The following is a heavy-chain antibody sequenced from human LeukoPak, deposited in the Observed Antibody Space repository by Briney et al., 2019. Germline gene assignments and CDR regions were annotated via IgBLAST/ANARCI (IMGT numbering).Heavy chain of an antibody. CDR3: ARAPAVVPAIAIDGFDI. D-gene: IGHD2-21*02. CDR2: IYSSGDT. Sequence: PSETLSLTCTVFGGSFSAYYWGWIRQSPGKGLEWIAYIYSSGDTNYNPSLKSRVAISMDTSKNQFFLNLTFVTAADSAVHYCARAPAVVPAIAIDGFDIWGHGTLVTVSS. CDR1: GGSFSAYY. J-gene: IGHJ3*02. V-gene: IGHV4-59*01.